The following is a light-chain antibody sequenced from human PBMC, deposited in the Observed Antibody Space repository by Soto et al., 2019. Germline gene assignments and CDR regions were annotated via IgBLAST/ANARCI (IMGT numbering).Light chain of an antibody. J-gene: IGLJ2*01. V-gene: IGLV4-69*01. CDR2: LNSDGSH. CDR3: QTWGTGIRV. CDR1: SGHSSYA. Sequence: QAVVTQSPSASASLGASVKLTCTLSSGHSSYAIAWHQQQPEQGPRYLMKLNSDGSHNKGDGIPDRFSGSSSGAERYLTISSLQSEDEADYYCQTWGTGIRVFGGGTKVTVL.